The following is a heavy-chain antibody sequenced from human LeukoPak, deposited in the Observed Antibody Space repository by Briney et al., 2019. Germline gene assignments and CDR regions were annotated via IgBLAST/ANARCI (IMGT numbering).Heavy chain of an antibody. CDR2: IKQDGSEK. V-gene: IGHV3-7*01. Sequence: PGGSLRLSCAASGFTFSSYWMSWVRQAPGKGLEWVANIKQDGSEKYYVDSVKGRFTISRDNGKNSLYLQMISLRAEDTAVYYCARGTSRHPAMAVMSYWGQGTLVTVSS. CDR1: GFTFSSYW. J-gene: IGHJ4*02. CDR3: ARGTSRHPAMAVMSY. D-gene: IGHD5-18*01.